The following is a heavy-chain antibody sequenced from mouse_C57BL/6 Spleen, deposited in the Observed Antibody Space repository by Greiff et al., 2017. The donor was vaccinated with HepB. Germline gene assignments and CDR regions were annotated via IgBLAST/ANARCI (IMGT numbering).Heavy chain of an antibody. D-gene: IGHD2-5*01. V-gene: IGHV1-82*01. J-gene: IGHJ2*01. CDR1: GYAFSSSW. CDR3: ARSAYYSNSDY. CDR2: IYPGDGDT. Sequence: VQLVESGPELVKPGASVKISCKASGYAFSSSWMNWVKQRPGKGLEWIGRIYPGDGDTNYNGKFKGKATLTADKSSSTAYMQLSSLTSEDSAVYFCARSAYYSNSDYWGQGTTLTVSS.